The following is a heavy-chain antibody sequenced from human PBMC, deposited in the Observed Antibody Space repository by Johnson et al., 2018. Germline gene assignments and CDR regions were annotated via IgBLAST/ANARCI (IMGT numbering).Heavy chain of an antibody. Sequence: VESGGSLTLXCAASGFTFSSYSMNWVRQAPGKGLEWVSYITPAGDSPIQYADSVKGRFTISRDNAKNSLYLQMNSLRADDTAAYYCAKEHEMSDVFDIWGQGTMVTVSS. V-gene: IGHV3-48*01. J-gene: IGHJ3*02. CDR2: ITPAGDSPI. CDR1: GFTFSSYS. CDR3: AKEHEMSDVFDI.